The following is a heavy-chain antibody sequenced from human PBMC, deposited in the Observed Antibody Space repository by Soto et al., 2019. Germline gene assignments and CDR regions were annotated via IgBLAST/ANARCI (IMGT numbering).Heavy chain of an antibody. Sequence: GASVKVSCKASGYTFTSYYFHCVRQAPGQGLEWVGLINPSGGSTTYARKFQGRVTMTRDTSTSTVYMELNSLRSEDTAMYFCATSYGSGYRAFDSWGQGALVTVSS. CDR3: ATSYGSGYRAFDS. D-gene: IGHD3-10*01. CDR1: GYTFTSYY. V-gene: IGHV1-46*01. CDR2: INPSGGST. J-gene: IGHJ4*02.